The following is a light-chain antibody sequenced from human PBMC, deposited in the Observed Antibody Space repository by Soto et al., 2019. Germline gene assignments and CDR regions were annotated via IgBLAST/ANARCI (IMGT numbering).Light chain of an antibody. V-gene: IGKV3-20*01. CDR2: GAS. Sequence: EIVLTQSPGTLSLSPGERAILSCRASQAFTSNYLAWYQQRPGQAPRLLIFGASSRAPGIPDRFSGSGSGTDFTLIISGLEPEDSAVYYCQQYGSSPYTFGQGTKVEIK. J-gene: IGKJ2*01. CDR3: QQYGSSPYT. CDR1: QAFTSNY.